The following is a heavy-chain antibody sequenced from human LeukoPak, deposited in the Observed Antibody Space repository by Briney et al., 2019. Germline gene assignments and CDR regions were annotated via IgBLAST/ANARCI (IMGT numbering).Heavy chain of an antibody. CDR3: ARADYDTSAYYYTFDY. J-gene: IGHJ4*02. V-gene: IGHV4-59*01. CDR2: IYYRGST. D-gene: IGHD3-22*01. CDR1: GGSINGYY. Sequence: SETLSLTCTVSGGSINGYYWSWIRQPPEKVLEWIGYIYYRGSTNYNPSLKSRVTISVDTSKNQFSLKLSSVTAADTAVYYCARADYDTSAYYYTFDYWGQGTLVTVSS.